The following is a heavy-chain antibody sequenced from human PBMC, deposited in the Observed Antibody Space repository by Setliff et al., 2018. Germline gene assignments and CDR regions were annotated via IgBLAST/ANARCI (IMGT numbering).Heavy chain of an antibody. D-gene: IGHD3-3*01. Sequence: SSETLSLTCTVSGASLSSGTYYWGWIRQPPGKGLEWIGRIYYSGSTYYNPSLKSRVTISVDTSKNQFSLKLSSVTAADTAVYYCARMSGFQYMDVWGKGTTVTVSS. V-gene: IGHV4-39*07. CDR1: GASLSSGTYY. CDR2: IYYSGST. J-gene: IGHJ6*03. CDR3: ARMSGFQYMDV.